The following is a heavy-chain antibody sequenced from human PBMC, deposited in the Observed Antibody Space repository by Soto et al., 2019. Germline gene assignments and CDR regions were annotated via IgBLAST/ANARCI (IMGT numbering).Heavy chain of an antibody. CDR1: GFTFSSYG. D-gene: IGHD6-19*01. CDR2: ISYDGSNK. J-gene: IGHJ4*02. Sequence: LRLSCAASGFTFSSYGMHWVRQAPGKGLEWVAVISYDGSNKYYADSVKGRFTISRDNSKNTLYLQMNSLRAEDTAVYYCAKGPYSSGWAYFDYWGQGTLVTVSS. V-gene: IGHV3-30*18. CDR3: AKGPYSSGWAYFDY.